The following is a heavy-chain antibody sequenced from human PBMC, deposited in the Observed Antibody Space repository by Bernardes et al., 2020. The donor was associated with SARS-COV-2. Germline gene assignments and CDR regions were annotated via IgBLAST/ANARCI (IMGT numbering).Heavy chain of an antibody. CDR1: GFVFSENY. Sequence: GSLRLSCAASGFVFSENYMDWVRQPPGRGLEWIGRSRDRAAGHTTKYAASVEGRFTVSRDLSKNLLYLQMSSLTIEDTAVYFCAKDLLGTGAWDYWGRGTLVTVSS. CDR2: SRDRAAGHTT. V-gene: IGHV3-72*01. CDR3: AKDLLGTGAWDY. J-gene: IGHJ4*02. D-gene: IGHD1-1*01.